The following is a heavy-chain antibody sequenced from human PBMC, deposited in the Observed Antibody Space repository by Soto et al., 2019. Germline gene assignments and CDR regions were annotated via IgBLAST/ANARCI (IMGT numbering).Heavy chain of an antibody. D-gene: IGHD1-26*01. CDR2: IDIYNGNT. V-gene: IGHV1-18*01. CDR3: ARDGLGWELLH. CDR1: GYTFTSYG. Sequence: QVQLVQSGAEVKKPGASVKVSCKASGYTFTSYGISWVRQAPGQGLEWMGGIDIYNGNTNYAQKLQTRVTMTADTSTSTAYMELRSLNSDDTAVYYCARDGLGWELLHWGQGTLVTVSS. J-gene: IGHJ4*02.